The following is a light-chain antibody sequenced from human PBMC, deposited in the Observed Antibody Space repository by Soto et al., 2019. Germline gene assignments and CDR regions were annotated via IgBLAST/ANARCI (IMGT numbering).Light chain of an antibody. CDR1: QSISSY. V-gene: IGKV1-39*01. CDR3: KQSYSTPPYT. Sequence: DIQMTQSPSSLSASVGDRVTITCRASQSISSYLNWYQQKPGKAPKLLIYAASSLQSGVPSRFSGSGSGTDFPLPISSLQPEDFETSYCKQSYSTPPYTFGRGTKLEIK. CDR2: AAS. J-gene: IGKJ2*01.